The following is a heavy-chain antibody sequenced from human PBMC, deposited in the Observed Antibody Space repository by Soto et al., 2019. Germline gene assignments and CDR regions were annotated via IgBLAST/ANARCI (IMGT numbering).Heavy chain of an antibody. D-gene: IGHD3-22*01. CDR1: GGTFSNHA. J-gene: IGHJ4*02. CDR2: IIPILGTT. CDR3: ARPKPYYEDSDTYHLNGFDY. Sequence: SVKVSCKASGGTFSNHAISWVRQAPGQGLEWMGVIIPILGTTKYAQKFRGRVTITADESTSTAYMDLNNLTFEDTAVYYCARPKPYYEDSDTYHLNGFDYWGQGTLVTVSS. V-gene: IGHV1-69*13.